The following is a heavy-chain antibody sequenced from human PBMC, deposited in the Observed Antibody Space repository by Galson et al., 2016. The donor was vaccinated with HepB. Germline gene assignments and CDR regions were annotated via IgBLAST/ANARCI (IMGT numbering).Heavy chain of an antibody. Sequence: LTCTVSGASIDSHDWSWIRQPPGKGLEWIGYIYYSGSTKYNPSLKSRVTISADTSKNQFSLKLSSVTAADTAVYYCGGGVLGYCSGGSCYATSIDYWGQGNLVTVSS. CDR2: IYYSGST. CDR1: GASIDSHD. V-gene: IGHV4-59*11. D-gene: IGHD2-15*01. CDR3: GGGVLGYCSGGSCYATSIDY. J-gene: IGHJ4*02.